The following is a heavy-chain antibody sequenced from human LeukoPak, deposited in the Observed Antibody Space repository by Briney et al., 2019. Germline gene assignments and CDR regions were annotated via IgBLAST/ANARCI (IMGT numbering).Heavy chain of an antibody. J-gene: IGHJ6*02. D-gene: IGHD6-6*01. CDR3: ARDCRLYSSSRHYYYYGMDV. Sequence: SETLSLTCTVSGGSISSGGYYWSWIRQHPGKGLEWIGYIYYSGSTYYNPSLKSRVTISVDTSKNQFSLKLSSVTAADTAVYYCARDCRLYSSSRHYYYYGMDVRGQGTTVTVSS. CDR1: GGSISSGGYY. CDR2: IYYSGST. V-gene: IGHV4-31*03.